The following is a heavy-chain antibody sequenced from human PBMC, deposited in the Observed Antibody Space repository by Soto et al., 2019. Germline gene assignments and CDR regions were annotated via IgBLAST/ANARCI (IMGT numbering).Heavy chain of an antibody. CDR2: IWYDGSKK. CDR1: GFIFRSYG. J-gene: IGHJ2*01. D-gene: IGHD3-3*01. V-gene: IGHV3-33*01. Sequence: QVQLVESGGGVVQLGRSLRLSCAASGFIFRSYGMHWVRQAPGKGLEWVAMIWYDGSKKYYADSVKGRFTISRDNSKNALFLEVNTLRADDTAVYYCARDGSGPQVRYFDLWGRGTLVTVSS. CDR3: ARDGSGPQVRYFDL.